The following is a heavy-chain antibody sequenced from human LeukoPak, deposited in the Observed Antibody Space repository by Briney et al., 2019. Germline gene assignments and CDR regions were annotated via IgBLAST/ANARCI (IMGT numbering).Heavy chain of an antibody. Sequence: GGSLRLSCAASGFTFSSYSMSWIRQAPGKGLEWVSYISSSGSTIYYADSVKGRFTISRDNARNSLYLQMNSLRAEDTAVYYCVSYDILPGWYFDYWGQGTLVTVSS. CDR2: ISSSGSTI. J-gene: IGHJ4*02. D-gene: IGHD3-22*01. CDR1: GFTFSSYS. V-gene: IGHV3-48*04. CDR3: VSYDILPGWYFDY.